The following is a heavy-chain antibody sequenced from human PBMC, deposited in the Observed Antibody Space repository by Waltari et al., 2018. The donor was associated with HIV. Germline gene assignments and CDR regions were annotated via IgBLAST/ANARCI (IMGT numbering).Heavy chain of an antibody. J-gene: IGHJ1*01. V-gene: IGHV4-59*01. Sequence: QVQLQESGPGLVKPSETLSLTCPVSGGSISSYYWSWIRQPPGKGLEWIGYIHNSGSTKCNPSLKSRVTISVDTSNNHFSLKLSSVTAADTAVYYCARYSESVASRHFQYWGQGTLATVSS. CDR1: GGSISSYY. CDR2: IHNSGST. CDR3: ARYSESVASRHFQY. D-gene: IGHD5-12*01.